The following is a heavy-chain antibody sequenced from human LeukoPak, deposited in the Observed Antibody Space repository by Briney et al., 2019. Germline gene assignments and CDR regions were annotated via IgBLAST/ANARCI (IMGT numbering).Heavy chain of an antibody. V-gene: IGHV3-9*01. CDR2: ISWSGGGI. J-gene: IGHJ4*02. Sequence: GGSLRLSCAASGFTFSSYWMHWVRQAPGKGLEWVSGISWSGGGIGYADSVKGRFTISRDNAKNSLYLQMNSLRADDTALYYCARGRGYYSTFDYWGQGTLVTVSS. D-gene: IGHD3-22*01. CDR1: GFTFSSYW. CDR3: ARGRGYYSTFDY.